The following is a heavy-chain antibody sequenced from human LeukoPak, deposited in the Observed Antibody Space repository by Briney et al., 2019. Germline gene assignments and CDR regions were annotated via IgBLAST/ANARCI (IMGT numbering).Heavy chain of an antibody. CDR1: GGSISSSSYY. D-gene: IGHD2-2*01. V-gene: IGHV4-39*01. Sequence: SETLSLTCTVSGGSISSSSYYWGWIRQPPGKGLEWIGSIYYSGSTYYNPSLKSRVTISVDTSKNQFSLKLSSVTAADTAVYYCARLFIVVVPAASLSYNWFDPWGQGTLVTVSS. J-gene: IGHJ5*02. CDR2: IYYSGST. CDR3: ARLFIVVVPAASLSYNWFDP.